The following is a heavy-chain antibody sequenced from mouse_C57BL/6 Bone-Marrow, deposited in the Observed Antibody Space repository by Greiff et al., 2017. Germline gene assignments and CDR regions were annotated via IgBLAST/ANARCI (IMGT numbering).Heavy chain of an antibody. D-gene: IGHD3-2*02. V-gene: IGHV1-39*01. CDR2: INPNYGTT. Sequence: VQLKQSGPELVKPGASVKISCKASGYSFTDYNMNWVKQSNGKSLEWIGVINPNYGTTSYNQKFKGKATLTVDQSSSTAYMQLNSLTSEDSAVYYCARGGQGDSSGDWYFDVWGTGTTVTVSS. J-gene: IGHJ1*03. CDR1: GYSFTDYN. CDR3: ARGGQGDSSGDWYFDV.